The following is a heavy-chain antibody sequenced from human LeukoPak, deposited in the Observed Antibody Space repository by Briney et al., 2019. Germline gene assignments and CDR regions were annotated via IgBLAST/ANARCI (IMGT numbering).Heavy chain of an antibody. Sequence: GESLKIFCKGSGYSFTSYWIGWVRQMPGKGLELMGIIYPGDSDTRYRPSFQGQVTISADKSINTAYLQWNSLKASDTAIYYCVRRDITSRYVVWFDPRGQGTPVTVSS. CDR1: GYSFTSYW. CDR2: IYPGDSDT. V-gene: IGHV5-51*01. J-gene: IGHJ5*02. D-gene: IGHD2-2*01. CDR3: VRRDITSRYVVWFDP.